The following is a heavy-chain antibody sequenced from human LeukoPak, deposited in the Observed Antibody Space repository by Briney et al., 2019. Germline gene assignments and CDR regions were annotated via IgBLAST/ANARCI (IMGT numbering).Heavy chain of an antibody. J-gene: IGHJ4*02. CDR3: AREGCFYRPLNY. CDR1: GGSISSTNW. D-gene: IGHD3-3*01. Sequence: PSGTLSLICGVSGGSISSTNWWTWVRQPPGKGLEWIVKVHLESRNKCNPSLESRLTMSVDLSENHSSLKLTSVTAADTAVYYCAREGCFYRPLNYSGQGTLVTVSS. V-gene: IGHV4-4*02. CDR2: VHLESRN.